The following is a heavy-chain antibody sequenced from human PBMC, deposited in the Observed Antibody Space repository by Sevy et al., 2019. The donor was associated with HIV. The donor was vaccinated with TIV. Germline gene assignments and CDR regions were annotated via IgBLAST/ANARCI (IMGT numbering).Heavy chain of an antibody. V-gene: IGHV3-7*01. CDR2: IKQDGSEM. CDR1: GFTNDFW. CDR3: TRDRSYGYFDS. D-gene: IGHD5-18*01. J-gene: IGHJ4*02. Sequence: GGSLRLSCSASGFTNDFWMSWVRRAPGKALEWVANIKQDGSEMFYVDSVEGRFIISRDNAKNSIYLQMNTLRVEDTAVYYCTRDRSYGYFDSWGQGTLVTVSS.